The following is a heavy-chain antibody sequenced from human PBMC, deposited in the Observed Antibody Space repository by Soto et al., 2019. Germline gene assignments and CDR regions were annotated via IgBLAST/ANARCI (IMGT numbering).Heavy chain of an antibody. CDR1: GFTFSSYY. D-gene: IGHD4-17*01. Sequence: EVQLVESGGGLVQPGGSLRLSCAASGFTFSSYYMHWVRQAPGKGLVWVSRVSDDGGSTIYAESVRGRFTISRDSAKNTLSLQMNSRSAEDTAVYYCARGLYGDSVGYDHWGQGTLVTVSS. J-gene: IGHJ4*02. CDR3: ARGLYGDSVGYDH. CDR2: VSDDGGST. V-gene: IGHV3-74*01.